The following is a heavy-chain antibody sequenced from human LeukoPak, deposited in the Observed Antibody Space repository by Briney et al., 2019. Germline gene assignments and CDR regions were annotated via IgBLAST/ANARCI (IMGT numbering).Heavy chain of an antibody. CDR3: ARDGNSSGWYYY. CDR1: GGSFSGYY. Sequence: SETLSLTCAVYGGSFSGYYWSWIRQPPGKGLEWIGEINHSGSTNYNPSLKSRVTISVDTSKNQFSLKLSSVTAADTAVYYCARDGNSSGWYYYWGQGTTVTVSS. CDR2: INHSGST. J-gene: IGHJ6*02. D-gene: IGHD6-19*01. V-gene: IGHV4-34*01.